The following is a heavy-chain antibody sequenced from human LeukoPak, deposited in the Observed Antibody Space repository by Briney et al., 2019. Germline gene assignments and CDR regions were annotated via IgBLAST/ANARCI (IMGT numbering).Heavy chain of an antibody. V-gene: IGHV1-18*01. J-gene: IGHJ4*02. CDR1: GYTFTSYG. CDR3: AREGGSSGTSDY. Sequence: ASVKVSCKASGYTFTSYGISWVRQAPGQGLEWMGWISAYNGNTNYAQKLQGRVAMTTDTSTSTACMELRSLRSDDTAVYYCAREGGSSGTSDYWGQGTLVTVSS. D-gene: IGHD1-26*01. CDR2: ISAYNGNT.